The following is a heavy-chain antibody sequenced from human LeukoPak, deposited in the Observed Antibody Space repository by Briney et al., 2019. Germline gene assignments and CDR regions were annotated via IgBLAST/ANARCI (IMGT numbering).Heavy chain of an antibody. J-gene: IGHJ4*02. CDR1: GYTFTGYY. CDR2: INPNSGGT. V-gene: IGHV1-2*02. Sequence: ASVKVSCKASGYTFTGYYMHWVRQAPGQGLEWMGWINPNSGGTNYGQKFQGRVTMTRDTSISTAYMELSRLRSDDTAVYYCARGDVVVIANDYWGQGTLVTVSS. CDR3: ARGDVVVIANDY. D-gene: IGHD2-21*01.